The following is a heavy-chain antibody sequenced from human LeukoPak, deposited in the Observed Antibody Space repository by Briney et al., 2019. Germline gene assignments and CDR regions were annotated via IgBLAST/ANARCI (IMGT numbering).Heavy chain of an antibody. V-gene: IGHV4-30-4*08. D-gene: IGHD3-16*01. CDR3: ARGGGLAERAFDI. Sequence: SQTLSLTCTVSGGSISSGDYYWSWIRQPPGKGLEWIGYIYYSGSTYYNPSLKSRVTISVDTSKNQFSLKLSSVTAADTAVFYSARGGGLAERAFDIWGQGTMVTVSS. J-gene: IGHJ3*02. CDR1: GGSISSGDYY. CDR2: IYYSGST.